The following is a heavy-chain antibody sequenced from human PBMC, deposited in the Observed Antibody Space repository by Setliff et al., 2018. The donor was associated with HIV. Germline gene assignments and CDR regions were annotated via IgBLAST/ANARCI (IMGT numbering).Heavy chain of an antibody. V-gene: IGHV1-18*01. J-gene: IGHJ2*01. CDR3: MRDPSGYDASGYYPLRWYFDL. D-gene: IGHD3-22*01. Sequence: ASVKVSCKASGDTFTSHAISWVRQAPGQGLEWMGWITTYKGNTNYAQKFQGRVTMTTDTSTRTVYMDLRSLRSDDTAVYYCMRDPSGYDASGYYPLRWYFDLWGRGTLVTVSS. CDR1: GDTFTSHA. CDR2: ITTYKGNT.